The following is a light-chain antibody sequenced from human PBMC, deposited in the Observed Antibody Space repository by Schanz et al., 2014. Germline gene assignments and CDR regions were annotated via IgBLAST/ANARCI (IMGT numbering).Light chain of an antibody. J-gene: IGLJ3*02. CDR1: SSNIGRNT. CDR2: SNT. Sequence: QSVLTQPPSASGTPGQRVTISCSGGSSNIGRNTVNWYQYLPGTAPKLLIYSNTLRPSGVPDRFSGSKSGTSASLVITGLQSEDEADYYCQSYDSRLSDWVFGGGTKLTVL. CDR3: QSYDSRLSDWV. V-gene: IGLV1-44*01.